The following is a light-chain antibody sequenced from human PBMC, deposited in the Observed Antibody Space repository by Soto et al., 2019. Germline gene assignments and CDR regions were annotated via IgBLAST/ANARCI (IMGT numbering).Light chain of an antibody. J-gene: IGLJ2*01. V-gene: IGLV6-57*04. CDR2: EDD. Sequence: NFMLTQPHSVSESPGKTVTISCTRSSGTIGSNYVQWFQQRPDSAPTTLIFEDDQRASGVPDRFSGSIDSSSNSASLTISGLQTEDEADYFCQSYDSDNWIFGGGTQLTVL. CDR1: SGTIGSNY. CDR3: QSYDSDNWI.